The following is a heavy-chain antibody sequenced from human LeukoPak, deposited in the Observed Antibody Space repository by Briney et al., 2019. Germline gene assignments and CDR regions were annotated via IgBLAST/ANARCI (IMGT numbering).Heavy chain of an antibody. V-gene: IGHV3-48*03. CDR1: GFSFSTYE. J-gene: IGHJ5*02. CDR3: ARVGDRSGNYYWFDP. D-gene: IGHD3-22*01. Sequence: GGSLRLSCAASGFSFSTYEMNWVRQAPGKGLEWVSYISSGGSAIHYADSVKGRFTISRDNAKNSLYLQMNSLRAEDTAVYYCARVGDRSGNYYWFDPWGQGTLVTVSS. CDR2: ISSGGSAI.